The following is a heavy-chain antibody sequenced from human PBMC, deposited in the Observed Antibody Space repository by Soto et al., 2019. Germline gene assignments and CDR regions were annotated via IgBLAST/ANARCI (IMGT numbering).Heavy chain of an antibody. D-gene: IGHD3-16*01. CDR1: GYAFSSYW. CDR3: AVGELHYYFDY. Sequence: PGESLKISCQGSGYAFSSYWIIWVRQMPGKGLEWMGNIDPSDSYTKYSPSFQGHVTISADKSISTAYLQWSSLKASDTAMYYCAVGELHYYFDYWGQGTLVTVSS. V-gene: IGHV5-10-1*01. J-gene: IGHJ4*02. CDR2: IDPSDSYT.